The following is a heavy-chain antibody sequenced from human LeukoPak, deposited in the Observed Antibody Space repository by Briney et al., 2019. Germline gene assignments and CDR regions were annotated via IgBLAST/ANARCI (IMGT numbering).Heavy chain of an antibody. CDR3: ARVVDTHFDY. CDR1: GFTFSSYW. D-gene: IGHD5-18*01. CDR2: IKSDGSTT. J-gene: IGHJ4*02. V-gene: IGHV3-74*01. Sequence: GGSLRLSCAASGFTFSSYWMHWVRQAPGKGLVRVSRIKSDGSTTTYADSVKGRFTISRDNAKNTLYLQMNSLRAEDTAVYYCARVVDTHFDYWGQGTLVTVSS.